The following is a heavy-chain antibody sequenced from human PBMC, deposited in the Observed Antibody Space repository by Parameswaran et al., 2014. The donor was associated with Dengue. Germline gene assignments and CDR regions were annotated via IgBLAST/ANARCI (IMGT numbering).Heavy chain of an antibody. CDR3: ARCDSNNYYDWYFDL. J-gene: IGHJ2*01. CDR2: IFSSGST. V-gene: IGHV4-59*01. CDR1: AISSA. Sequence: AISSARWIRQPPGKGLEWIGYIFSSGSTNYNPSLKSRVTISVDTSKNQFSLKLNSVTAADTAIYFCARCDSNNYYDWYFDLWGRGTLVTVSS. D-gene: IGHD3-16*01.